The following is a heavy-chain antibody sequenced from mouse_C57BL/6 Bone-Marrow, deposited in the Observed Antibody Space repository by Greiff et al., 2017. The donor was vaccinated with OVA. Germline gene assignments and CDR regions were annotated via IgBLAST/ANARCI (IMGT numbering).Heavy chain of an antibody. D-gene: IGHD1-1*01. J-gene: IGHJ2*01. CDR3: ARANLLLRYFDY. V-gene: IGHV5-16*01. CDR1: GFTFSDYY. CDR2: INYDGSST. Sequence: EVMLVESEGGLVQPGSSMKLSCTASGFTFSDYYMAWVRQVPEKGLEWVANINYDGSSTYYLDSLKSRFIISRDNAKNILYLQMSSLKSEDTATYYCARANLLLRYFDYWGQGTTLTVSS.